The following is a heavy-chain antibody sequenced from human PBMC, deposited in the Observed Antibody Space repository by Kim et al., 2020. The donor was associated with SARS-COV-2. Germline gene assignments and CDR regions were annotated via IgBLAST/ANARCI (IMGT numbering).Heavy chain of an antibody. Sequence: SVKVSCKASGGTFSSYAISWVRQAPGQGLEWMGRIIPILGIANYAQKFQGRVTITADKSTSTAYMELSSLRSEDTAVYYCAGRDPGDSSWGWYFDLWGRGTLVTVSS. CDR1: GGTFSSYA. J-gene: IGHJ2*01. CDR2: IIPILGIA. D-gene: IGHD6-13*01. CDR3: AGRDPGDSSWGWYFDL. V-gene: IGHV1-69*04.